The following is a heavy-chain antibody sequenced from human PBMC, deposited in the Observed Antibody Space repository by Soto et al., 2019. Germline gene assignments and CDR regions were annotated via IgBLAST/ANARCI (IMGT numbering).Heavy chain of an antibody. CDR3: ATLIAVAGNPYFDY. D-gene: IGHD6-19*01. CDR2: IYYSGST. V-gene: IGHV4-39*07. CDR1: GGSISSSSYY. Sequence: SETLSLTCTVSGGSISSSSYYWGWIRQPPGKGLEWIGKIYYSGSTYYNPSLRSRVTISVDTSKNQFSLKLSSVTAADTAVYYCATLIAVAGNPYFDYWGQGTLVTVSS. J-gene: IGHJ4*02.